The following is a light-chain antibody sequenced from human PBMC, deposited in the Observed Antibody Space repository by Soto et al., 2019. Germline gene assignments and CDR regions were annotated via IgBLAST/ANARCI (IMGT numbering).Light chain of an antibody. CDR1: QSVSSN. CDR3: QHYNNWPRT. Sequence: EIVMTQSPATLSVSPGERATLSCRASQSVSSNLAWYQQKSGQAPRLLIYGTSTRTTGIPARFSGSGSGTEFPFTIRSMQYKDFAVYYCQHYNNWPRTFGQGTKVPI. CDR2: GTS. J-gene: IGKJ1*01. V-gene: IGKV3-15*01.